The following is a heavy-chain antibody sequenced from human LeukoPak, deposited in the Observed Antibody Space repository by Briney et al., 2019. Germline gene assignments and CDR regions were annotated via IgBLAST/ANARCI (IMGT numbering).Heavy chain of an antibody. J-gene: IGHJ3*02. CDR2: IGGSGGST. CDR3: AKDHRAYYDSSGYYPGAFDI. Sequence: GGSLSLSCAASGFTFSSYDMHWVRQATGKGLEWVSAIGGSGGSTYYADSVKGRFTISRDNSKNTLYLQMNSLRAEDTAVYCCAKDHRAYYDSSGYYPGAFDIWGQGTMVTVSS. V-gene: IGHV3-23*01. D-gene: IGHD3-22*01. CDR1: GFTFSSYD.